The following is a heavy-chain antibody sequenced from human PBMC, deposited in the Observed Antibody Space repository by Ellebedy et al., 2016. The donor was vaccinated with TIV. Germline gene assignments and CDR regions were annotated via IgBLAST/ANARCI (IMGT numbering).Heavy chain of an antibody. Sequence: GESLKISCVASGFRFGGYAMSWVRQAPGKGLEWVSAISGSGESAYYAGFVKGRFTISRDNSKNTLYVQLNSLRGEDTAVYFCAKTRPGRDSFDIWGQGTMVTVSS. CDR3: AKTRPGRDSFDI. CDR1: GFRFGGYA. CDR2: ISGSGESA. D-gene: IGHD1-26*01. V-gene: IGHV3-23*01. J-gene: IGHJ3*02.